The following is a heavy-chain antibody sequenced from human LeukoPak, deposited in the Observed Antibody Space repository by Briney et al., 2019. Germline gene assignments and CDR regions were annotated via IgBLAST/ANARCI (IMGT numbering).Heavy chain of an antibody. D-gene: IGHD3-16*01. CDR2: ISHSGST. CDR3: AREGAAPGIDP. J-gene: IGHJ5*02. CDR1: GYSITSGFS. Sequence: SETLSLTCAVFGYSITSGFSWGWIRQPPGKGLEWIGTISHSGSTDYKSTLESRLTISMDTSKNQFSLRLTSVTAADTAVYYCAREGAAPGIDPWGQGTLVTVSS. V-gene: IGHV4-38-2*02.